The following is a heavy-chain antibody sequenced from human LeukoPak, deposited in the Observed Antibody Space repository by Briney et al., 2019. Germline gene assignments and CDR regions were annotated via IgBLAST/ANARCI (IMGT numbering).Heavy chain of an antibody. CDR3: ATDNSYGSGSYYT. V-gene: IGHV4-59*01. J-gene: IGHJ4*02. Sequence: KPSETLSLTCTVSGGSIRSYYWNWIRQPPGKGLEWIGYIYYSGNTNYNPSLKSRVTISVDTSKNQFSLKLSSVTAADTAVYYCATDNSYGSGSYYTWGQGTLDTVSS. CDR2: IYYSGNT. D-gene: IGHD3-10*01. CDR1: GGSIRSYY.